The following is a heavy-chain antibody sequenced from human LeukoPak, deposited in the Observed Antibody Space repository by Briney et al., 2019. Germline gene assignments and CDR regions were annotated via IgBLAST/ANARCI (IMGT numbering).Heavy chain of an antibody. J-gene: IGHJ4*02. CDR2: INPNSGGT. D-gene: IGHD3-16*02. CDR3: ASNVWGSYRLDY. V-gene: IGHV1-2*02. Sequence: GASVKVSCKASGYTFTSYGISWVRQAPGQGLEWMGWINPNSGGTNYAQKFQGRVTMTRDTSISTAYMELSRLRSDDTAVYYCASNVWGSYRLDYWGQGTLVTVSS. CDR1: GYTFTSYG.